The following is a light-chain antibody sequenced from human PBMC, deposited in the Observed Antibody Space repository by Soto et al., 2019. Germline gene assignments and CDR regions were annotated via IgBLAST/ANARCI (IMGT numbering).Light chain of an antibody. CDR1: QSVSSN. V-gene: IGKV3-15*01. CDR2: GAS. J-gene: IGKJ2*01. CDR3: PQYNNWPYT. Sequence: ERVMTQSPATLSVSPGERATLSCRASQSVSSNLAWYQQKPGQAPRLLIYGASTRATGIPARFSGSGSGPEFTLTISSLQSEDFAVYYCPQYNNWPYTFGQGTKLEIK.